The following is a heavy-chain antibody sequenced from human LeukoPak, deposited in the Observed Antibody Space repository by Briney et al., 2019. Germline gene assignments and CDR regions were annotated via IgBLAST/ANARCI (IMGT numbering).Heavy chain of an antibody. CDR2: IYSGGST. D-gene: IGHD5-12*01. Sequence: PGGSLRLSCAASGFTVSSNYMSWVRQAPGKGLEWVSVIYSGGSTYYADSVKGRFTISRDNSKNTLYLQMNSLRAEDTAVYYCARVVRMGVATIFDYWGQGTLVTVSS. CDR3: ARVVRMGVATIFDY. CDR1: GFTVSSNY. J-gene: IGHJ4*02. V-gene: IGHV3-53*01.